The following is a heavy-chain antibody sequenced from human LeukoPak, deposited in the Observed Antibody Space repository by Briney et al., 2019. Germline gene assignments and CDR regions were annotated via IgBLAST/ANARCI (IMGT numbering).Heavy chain of an antibody. D-gene: IGHD2-15*01. V-gene: IGHV1-8*01. Sequence: ASVKVSCKASGYTFTSYDINWVRQATGQGLEWMGWMNPNSGNTGYAQRFQGRVTMTRNTSISKAYMELSSLRSEDTAVYYCARGRYCSGGSCSNWFDPWGQGTLVTVSS. CDR2: MNPNSGNT. J-gene: IGHJ5*02. CDR1: GYTFTSYD. CDR3: ARGRYCSGGSCSNWFDP.